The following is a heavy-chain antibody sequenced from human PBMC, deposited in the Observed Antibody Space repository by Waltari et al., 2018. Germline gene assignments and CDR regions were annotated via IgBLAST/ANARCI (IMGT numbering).Heavy chain of an antibody. CDR2: ISGSGRDI. V-gene: IGHV3-23*01. CDR1: GFTFSRHP. CDR3: VKREAGSSTSYLFMDV. D-gene: IGHD6-6*01. Sequence: EVQLLESGGGLVQPGGSLRTPCAASGFTFSRHPMTWVRQAPGRGLEWVSTISGSGRDIAYADSVKGRFTISRDNSKNTLYLQMNSLRAEDTAVYYCVKREAGSSTSYLFMDVWGKGTTVTFSS. J-gene: IGHJ6*03.